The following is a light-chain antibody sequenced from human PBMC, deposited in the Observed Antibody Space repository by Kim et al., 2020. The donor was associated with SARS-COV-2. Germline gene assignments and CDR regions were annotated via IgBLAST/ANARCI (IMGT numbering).Light chain of an antibody. CDR2: AAS. J-gene: IGKJ4*01. CDR3: QQYKTYPPT. V-gene: IGKV1-16*02. Sequence: ASVGDRFTITCRASQDITDYLGWFQQTAGKAPKSLIYAASNLESGVPSHFSGSGSGTDFTLTISSLQPEDFATYYCQQYKTYPPTFGGGTKVDIK. CDR1: QDITDY.